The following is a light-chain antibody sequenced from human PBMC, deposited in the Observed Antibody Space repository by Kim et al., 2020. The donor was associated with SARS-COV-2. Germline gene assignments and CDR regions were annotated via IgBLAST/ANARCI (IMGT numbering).Light chain of an antibody. CDR2: QDT. J-gene: IGLJ3*02. Sequence: SYELTQPPSVSVSPGQTVSITCSGDKLGDKYACWYQQKPGQSPVLVIYQDTKRPSGIPERFSGSNSGNTATLTISGTQAMDEADYYCQAWDSRTAVFGGGTQLTVL. CDR1: KLGDKY. V-gene: IGLV3-1*01. CDR3: QAWDSRTAV.